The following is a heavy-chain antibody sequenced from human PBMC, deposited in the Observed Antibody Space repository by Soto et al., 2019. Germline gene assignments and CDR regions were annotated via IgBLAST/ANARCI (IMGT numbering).Heavy chain of an antibody. CDR3: AGVIHTPYDGGWRSLYWYFDL. J-gene: IGHJ2*01. CDR2: IIPIFRST. D-gene: IGHD6-19*01. V-gene: IGHV1-69*06. CDR1: GGTFNSYA. Sequence: QVQLVQSGAEVKKPGSSVKVSCQASGGTFNSYALTGVRQAPGHGLEWMVGIIPIFRSTTYPQKFHGRVTITAHRSSSTAYLELSSRRSDETSVYYCAGVIHTPYDGGWRSLYWYFDLSGRGTLVTVYS.